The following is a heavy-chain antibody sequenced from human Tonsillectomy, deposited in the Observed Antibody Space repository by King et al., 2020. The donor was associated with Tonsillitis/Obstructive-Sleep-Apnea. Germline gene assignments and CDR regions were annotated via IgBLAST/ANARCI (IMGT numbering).Heavy chain of an antibody. V-gene: IGHV2-5*02. CDR2: IYWDDDK. CDR1: GFSLSTGGVG. Sequence: TLKESGPTLVKPTQTLTLTCTFSGFSLSTGGVGVGWIRQPPGKALEGLALIYWDDDKRYRPFLKSRLTITNDTSKNQVVLTMTNMDPVDTATHYCAHSRGHYEYIWGSYRFDYWGQGTLVTVSS. CDR3: AHSRGHYEYIWGSYRFDY. D-gene: IGHD3-16*02. J-gene: IGHJ4*02.